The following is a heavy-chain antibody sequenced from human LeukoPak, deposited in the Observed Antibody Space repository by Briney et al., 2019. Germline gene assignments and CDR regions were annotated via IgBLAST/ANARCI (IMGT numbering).Heavy chain of an antibody. CDR1: GYTFTSYG. J-gene: IGHJ3*02. CDR2: ISAYNGNT. Sequence: VASVKVSCKASGYTFTSYGISWVRQAPGQGLEWMGWISAYNGNTNYAQKLQGRVTMTRDTSTSTVYMELSSLRSEDTAVYYCARDVRRGLYDAFDIWGQGTMVTVSS. D-gene: IGHD2/OR15-2a*01. CDR3: ARDVRRGLYDAFDI. V-gene: IGHV1-18*01.